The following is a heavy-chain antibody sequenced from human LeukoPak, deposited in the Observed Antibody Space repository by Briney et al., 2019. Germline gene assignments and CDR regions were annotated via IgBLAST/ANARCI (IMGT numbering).Heavy chain of an antibody. CDR3: ARDLNWGLDY. V-gene: IGHV1-2*02. J-gene: IGHJ4*02. CDR1: GYTFTDYY. D-gene: IGHD7-27*01. CDR2: INPNSGGT. Sequence: ASVTVSFKGSGYTFTDYYMDWVRQAPGQGLEWMGWINPNSGGTNYAPQFQGRVPMTRDTSISTAYMELSRLRSDDTAVYYCARDLNWGLDYWGQGTLVTVSS.